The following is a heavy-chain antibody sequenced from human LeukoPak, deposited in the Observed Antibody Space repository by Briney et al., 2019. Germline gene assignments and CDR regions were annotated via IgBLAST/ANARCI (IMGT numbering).Heavy chain of an antibody. D-gene: IGHD2-2*01. CDR3: ARAGLSLPAAIHDWFDP. Sequence: LRLSCAASGFTFSSYAMSWIRQPPGKGLEWIGYIYYSGSTFYNPSLKSRVTISMDTSKNQFSLMLSSVTAADTAVYYCARAGLSLPAAIHDWFDPWGQGTLVTVSS. CDR2: IYYSGST. V-gene: IGHV4-30-4*08. CDR1: GFTFSSYA. J-gene: IGHJ5*02.